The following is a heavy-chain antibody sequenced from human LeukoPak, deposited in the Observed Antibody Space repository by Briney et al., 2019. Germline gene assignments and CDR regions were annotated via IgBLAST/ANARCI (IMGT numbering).Heavy chain of an antibody. CDR3: AKFDSSAEYFQH. CDR1: GFTFSSYG. CDR2: ISYDGSNK. J-gene: IGHJ1*01. V-gene: IGHV3-30*18. Sequence: GSLRLSCAASGFTFSSYGMHWVRQAPGKGLEWVAVISYDGSNKYYADSVKGRFTISRDNSKNTLYLQMNSLRAEDTAVYYSAKFDSSAEYFQHWGQGTLVTVSS. D-gene: IGHD3-22*01.